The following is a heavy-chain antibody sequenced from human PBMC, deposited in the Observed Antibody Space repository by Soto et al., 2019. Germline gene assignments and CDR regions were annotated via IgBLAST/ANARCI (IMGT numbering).Heavy chain of an antibody. CDR1: AGSIRSGDYY. D-gene: IGHD7-27*01. V-gene: IGHV4-30-4*01. CDR2: IDHSGSA. CDR3: AGELGTFYFDH. J-gene: IGHJ4*02. Sequence: QVQLQESGPGLVKPSQTLSLTCTVSAGSIRSGDYYWTWIRQPPGKDLEWIGYIDHSGSAYYNPSLKSRATISIDTSNNQFSLKMTSVTAADTAVYYCAGELGTFYFDHWGQGTLVTVSS.